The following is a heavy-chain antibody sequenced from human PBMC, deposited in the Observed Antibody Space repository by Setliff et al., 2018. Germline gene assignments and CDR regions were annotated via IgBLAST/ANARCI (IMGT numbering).Heavy chain of an antibody. V-gene: IGHV4-59*01. Sequence: SETLSLTCGVSGASISDSYWSWIRQAPGKGLEWIGYLYYSGNTNYNPSLKSRVTISVDTSKNQFSLNLNSVTAADTAVYYCARYRNYFDSSGQTQYYFDYWGQGTLVTVSS. D-gene: IGHD3-22*01. J-gene: IGHJ4*02. CDR1: GASISDSY. CDR3: ARYRNYFDSSGQTQYYFDY. CDR2: LYYSGNT.